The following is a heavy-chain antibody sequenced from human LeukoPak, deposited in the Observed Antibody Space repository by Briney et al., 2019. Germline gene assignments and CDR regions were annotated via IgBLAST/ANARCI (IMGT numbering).Heavy chain of an antibody. CDR1: GGSISSGGYY. D-gene: IGHD1-26*01. V-gene: IGHV4-61*08. J-gene: IGHJ4*02. Sequence: SETLSLTCTVSGGSISSGGYYWSWIRQPPGKGLEWIGYIYYSGITNYNPSLRSRVTISVDTSKNQFSLKLSSVTAADTAVYYCARHFLDSHGTYYHYFDYWGQGTLVAVSS. CDR2: IYYSGIT. CDR3: ARHFLDSHGTYYHYFDY.